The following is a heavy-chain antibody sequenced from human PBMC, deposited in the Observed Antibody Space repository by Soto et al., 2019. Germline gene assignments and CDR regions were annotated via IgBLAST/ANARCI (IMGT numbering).Heavy chain of an antibody. Sequence: ASVKVSCKASVYTFTSYGISWVRQAPGQGLEWMGWISAYNGNTNYAQKLQGRVTMTTDTSTSTAYMELRSLRSDDTAVYYCAREVILGYCSSTSCYVGFDPWGQGTLVTVSS. J-gene: IGHJ5*02. CDR2: ISAYNGNT. CDR3: AREVILGYCSSTSCYVGFDP. V-gene: IGHV1-18*01. CDR1: VYTFTSYG. D-gene: IGHD2-2*01.